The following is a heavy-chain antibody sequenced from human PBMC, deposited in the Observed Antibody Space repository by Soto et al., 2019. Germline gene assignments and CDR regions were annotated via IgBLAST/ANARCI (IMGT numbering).Heavy chain of an antibody. CDR1: PCSFNNSG. CDR3: VKDRVPGAYAHYYGMDV. CDR2: TSYDGSDK. V-gene: IGHV3-30*18. J-gene: IGHJ6*02. D-gene: IGHD5-12*01. Sequence: EGTLRLSCIAGPCSFNNSGMHWARQTTGKGLERMAVTSYDGSDKDYADFMKGRVIISRDNSKNTLNLEMNSLRDEDTATYYCVKDRVPGAYAHYYGMDVWGQGTTVTVSS.